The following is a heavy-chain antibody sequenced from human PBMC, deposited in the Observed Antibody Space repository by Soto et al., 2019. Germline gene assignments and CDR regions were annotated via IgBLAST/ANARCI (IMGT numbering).Heavy chain of an antibody. CDR1: GFTFSSYA. CDR3: ARGRFGEQYYYYGMDV. J-gene: IGHJ6*02. D-gene: IGHD3-10*01. CDR2: ISYDGSNK. V-gene: IGHV3-30-3*01. Sequence: QVQLVESGGGVVQPGRSLRLSCAASGFTFSSYAMHWVRQAPGKGLEWVAVISYDGSNKYYADSVKGRFTISRDNSKNTLYLQMNSLRAEDTAVYYCARGRFGEQYYYYGMDVWGQGTTVTVSS.